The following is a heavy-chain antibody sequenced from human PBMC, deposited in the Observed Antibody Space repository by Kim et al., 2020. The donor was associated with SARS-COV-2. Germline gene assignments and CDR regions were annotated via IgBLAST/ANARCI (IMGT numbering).Heavy chain of an antibody. J-gene: IGHJ6*02. CDR2: INPNSGGT. D-gene: IGHD2-15*01. Sequence: ASVKVSCKASGYTFTGYYMHWVRQAPGQGLEWMGWINPNSGGTNYAQKFQGRVTMTRDTSISTAYMELSRLRSDDTAVYYCARDYHGLLGVYYYYYGMDVWGQGTTVTVSS. V-gene: IGHV1-2*02. CDR1: GYTFTGYY. CDR3: ARDYHGLLGVYYYYYGMDV.